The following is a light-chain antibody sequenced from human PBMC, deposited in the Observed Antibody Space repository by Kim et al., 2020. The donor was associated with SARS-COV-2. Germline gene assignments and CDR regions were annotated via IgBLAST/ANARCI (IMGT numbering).Light chain of an antibody. CDR2: HGD. J-gene: IGLJ2*01. CDR1: KLGDKY. CDR3: QAWDSTTASV. Sequence: SYELTQPPSVSVSPGQTASITCSGDKLGDKYPSWYQQRPGQSPVLVIYHGDKRPSGIPERFSGSNYGTTATLTISETQAMDEADYYCQAWDSTTASVFGGGTQLTVL. V-gene: IGLV3-1*01.